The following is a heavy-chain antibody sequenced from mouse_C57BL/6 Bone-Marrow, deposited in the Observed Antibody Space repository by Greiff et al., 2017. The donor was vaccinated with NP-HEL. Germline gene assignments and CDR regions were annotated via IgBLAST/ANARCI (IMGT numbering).Heavy chain of an antibody. CDR2: IYPSSGST. D-gene: IGHD2-3*01. V-gene: IGHV1-55*01. CDR1: GYTFTSYW. Sequence: QVQLQQPGAELVKPGASVKMSCKASGYTFTSYWITWVKQRPGQGLEWIGDIYPSSGSTNYNEKFKSKATLTVDTSSSTAYMQLSSLTSEDSAVYYCARNYDGYYRYYAMDYWGQGTSVTVSS. CDR3: ARNYDGYYRYYAMDY. J-gene: IGHJ4*01.